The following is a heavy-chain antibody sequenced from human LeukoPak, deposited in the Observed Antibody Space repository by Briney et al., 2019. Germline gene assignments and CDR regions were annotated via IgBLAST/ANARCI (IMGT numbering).Heavy chain of an antibody. CDR3: AILEYYYDSSGHPADAFDI. V-gene: IGHV1-8*03. Sequence: ASVKVSCKASGYTFTSYDINWVRQATGQGLEWMGWMSPNSGNTGYAQKFQGRVTITRNTSISTAYMELSSLRSEDTAVYYCAILEYYYDSSGHPADAFDIWGQGTMVTVSS. CDR2: MSPNSGNT. D-gene: IGHD3-22*01. CDR1: GYTFTSYD. J-gene: IGHJ3*02.